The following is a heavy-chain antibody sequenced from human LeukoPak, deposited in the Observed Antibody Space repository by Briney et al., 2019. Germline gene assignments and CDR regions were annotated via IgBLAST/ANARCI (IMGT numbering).Heavy chain of an antibody. CDR1: GYTFTGHY. Sequence: ASVKVSCKASGYTFTGHYMHWVRQAPGQGLEWLGWINPNSGGTNYPQKFQGRVTMTRDTSISTAHMELSRLRSDDTAVYYCARDWISGTFDAFDMWGQGTKVTVSS. D-gene: IGHD2/OR15-2a*01. CDR3: ARDWISGTFDAFDM. V-gene: IGHV1-2*02. J-gene: IGHJ3*02. CDR2: INPNSGGT.